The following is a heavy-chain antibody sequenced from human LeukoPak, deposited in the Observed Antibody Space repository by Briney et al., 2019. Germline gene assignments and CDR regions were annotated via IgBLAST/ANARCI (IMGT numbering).Heavy chain of an antibody. D-gene: IGHD5-18*01. CDR3: ARKAGEYSYGPLDY. CDR2: INGDGSST. J-gene: IGHJ4*02. V-gene: IGHV3-74*01. CDR1: GFTFSSYW. Sequence: PGGSLRLSCAASGFTFSSYWMHWVRQAPGKGLVWVSRINGDGSSTTYADSVKGRFTISRDNAKNTLYLQMNSLRAEDTAVYYCARKAGEYSYGPLDYWGQGILVTVSS.